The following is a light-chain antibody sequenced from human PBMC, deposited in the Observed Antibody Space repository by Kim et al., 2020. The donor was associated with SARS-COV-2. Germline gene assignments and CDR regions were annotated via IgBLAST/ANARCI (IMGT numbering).Light chain of an antibody. V-gene: IGLV3-9*01. CDR1: NIGSIN. CDR3: QVWASSTVV. CDR2: RDT. Sequence: SYELTQPLSVSVALGQTARITCGGNNIGSINVHWFQQKPGQAPVLLIYRDTNRPSGIPERFSGFNSGNPATLTISRAQAGDGADSYCQVWASSTVVFGGG. J-gene: IGLJ3*02.